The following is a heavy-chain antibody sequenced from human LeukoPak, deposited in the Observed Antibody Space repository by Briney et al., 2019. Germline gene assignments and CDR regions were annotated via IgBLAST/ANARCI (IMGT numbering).Heavy chain of an antibody. CDR1: GGSFSGYY. CDR2: INHSGST. Sequence: SETLSLTCAVYGGSFSGYYWSWIRQPPGKGLEWIGEINHSGSTNYNPPLKSRVTISVDTSKNQFSLKLSSVTAADTAVYYCARHRRGRVRGTLYYYYMDVWGKGTTVTISS. J-gene: IGHJ6*03. D-gene: IGHD3-10*01. V-gene: IGHV4-34*01. CDR3: ARHRRGRVRGTLYYYYMDV.